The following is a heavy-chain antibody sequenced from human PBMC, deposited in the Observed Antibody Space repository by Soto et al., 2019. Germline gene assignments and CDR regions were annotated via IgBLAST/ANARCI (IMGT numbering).Heavy chain of an antibody. CDR2: INDRGSI. CDR1: GGSFSGYY. CDR3: ARESHDILTGPPWVWYFDL. J-gene: IGHJ2*01. Sequence: QVQLQQWGAGPLRPLETLSLTCGVSGGSFSGYYWAWIRQSPVKGLEWIGEINDRGSINYNPSLKSRVSISVDTSKNHYSLNLRSVTAADTAVYYCARESHDILTGPPWVWYFDLWGRCTLVTVSS. V-gene: IGHV4-34*01. D-gene: IGHD3-9*01.